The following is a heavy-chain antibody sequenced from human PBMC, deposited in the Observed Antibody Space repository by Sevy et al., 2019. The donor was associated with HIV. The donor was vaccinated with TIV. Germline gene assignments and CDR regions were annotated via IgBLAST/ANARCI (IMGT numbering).Heavy chain of an antibody. D-gene: IGHD3-10*01. J-gene: IGHJ6*02. Sequence: GGSLRLSCAASGFTFDNYAMRWVRQAPGKGLEWVSDINWSRDRKGYADSVKDRFTISRDNAKNSLYLHMNSLRPEDTALYYCGKDNGAGDYYGMDVWGQGTTVTVSS. CDR1: GFTFDNYA. V-gene: IGHV3-9*01. CDR3: GKDNGAGDYYGMDV. CDR2: INWSRDRK.